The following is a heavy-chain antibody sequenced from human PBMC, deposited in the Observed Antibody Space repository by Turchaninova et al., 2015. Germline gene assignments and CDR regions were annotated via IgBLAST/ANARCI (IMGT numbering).Heavy chain of an antibody. CDR2: TYYSGRT. CDR1: GGSFGSYY. J-gene: IGHJ2*01. D-gene: IGHD2-8*01. V-gene: IGHV4-59*01. Sequence: QVQLQESGPGLVKPSEPLSLTCTLSGGSFGSYYWNWIRQPPGKGLECIGYTYYSGRTNYNPSLRSRVTISIDTSQNHFSLKLSSLTAADAAVYYCARADGVLYFDLWGRGTLVTVSS. CDR3: ARADGVLYFDL.